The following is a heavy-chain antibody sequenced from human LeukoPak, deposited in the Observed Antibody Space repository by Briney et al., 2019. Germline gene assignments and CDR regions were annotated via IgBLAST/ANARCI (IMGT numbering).Heavy chain of an antibody. CDR2: IWYDGSNK. V-gene: IGHV3-33*01. Sequence: GRSLRLSCAASGFTFSSYGMHWVRQAPGKGLEWVAVIWYDGSNKYHADSVKGRFTISRDNSKNTLYLQMNSLRAEDTAVYYCARDRSSYFDYWGQGTLVTVSS. J-gene: IGHJ4*02. CDR3: ARDRSSYFDY. CDR1: GFTFSSYG. D-gene: IGHD1-26*01.